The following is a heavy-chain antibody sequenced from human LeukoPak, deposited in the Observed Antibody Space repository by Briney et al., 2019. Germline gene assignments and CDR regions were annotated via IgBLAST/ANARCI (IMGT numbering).Heavy chain of an antibody. J-gene: IGHJ5*02. CDR1: GGSVRSSRPY. V-gene: IGHV4-39*02. Sequence: SETLSLTRTVSGGSVRSSRPYWGWIRQSPGKGLEWIGSVYYVGNAYYRPSLLSRATISIDTSKTHISLRLTSVTATDTGIYYCATHDEGSYFETWGQGALVTVSS. D-gene: IGHD3-10*01. CDR3: ATHDEGSYFET. CDR2: VYYVGNA.